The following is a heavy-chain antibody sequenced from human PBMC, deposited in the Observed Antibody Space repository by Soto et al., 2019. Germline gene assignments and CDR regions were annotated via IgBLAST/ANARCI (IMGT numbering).Heavy chain of an antibody. V-gene: IGHV3-11*01. CDR1: GFTFSDYY. J-gene: IGHJ4*02. CDR2: ISASGDTI. Sequence: GSLRLSCAASGFTFSDYYMTWIRQGPGKGLEWVAYISASGDTIFYADSVKGRFTVSRDNAKNSLYLQMNNLRAEDTAFYYCAKDSLTGRYYDYWGQGTLVTVSS. D-gene: IGHD1-20*01. CDR3: AKDSLTGRYYDY.